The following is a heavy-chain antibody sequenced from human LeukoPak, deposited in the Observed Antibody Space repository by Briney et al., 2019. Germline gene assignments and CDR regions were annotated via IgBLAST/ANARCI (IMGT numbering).Heavy chain of an antibody. D-gene: IGHD2-2*01. CDR3: ARGIAYQPLPWAY. V-gene: IGHV4-59*01. Sequence: TASETLSLTCIVSGGSISSYYWSWIRQPPGKGLEWIGYIYYTGSTNYNPSLKSRVTISLDTSNNQFSLRLSSVTAADTAVYYCARGIAYQPLPWAYWGQGTLVTVSS. CDR1: GGSISSYY. CDR2: IYYTGST. J-gene: IGHJ4*02.